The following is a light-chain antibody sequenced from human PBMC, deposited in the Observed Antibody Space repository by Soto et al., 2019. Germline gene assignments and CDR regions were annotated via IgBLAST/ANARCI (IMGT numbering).Light chain of an antibody. J-gene: IGKJ2*01. CDR3: QHYGSSPPMYT. CDR1: QSVSTTY. CDR2: GTS. Sequence: EIVLTQSPGTLSLSPGERATLSCRASQSVSTTYLGWYQQKPGQAPRLLVYGTSRRATGIPDRFSGSGSGTDFSLTISSLEPEDFAVYYCQHYGSSPPMYTVGQGTKLEIK. V-gene: IGKV3-20*01.